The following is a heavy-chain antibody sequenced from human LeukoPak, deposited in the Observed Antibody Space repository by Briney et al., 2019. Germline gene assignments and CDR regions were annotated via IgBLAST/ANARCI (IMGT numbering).Heavy chain of an antibody. J-gene: IGHJ4*02. CDR3: ARRDTYYDFWSGYKGAAYFDY. CDR2: IKQDGSEK. Sequence: GGSLRLTCAASGFTFSSYWMSWVRQAPGKGLEWVANIKQDGSEKYYVDSVKGRFTISRDNAKNSLYLQMNSLRAEDTAVYYCARRDTYYDFWSGYKGAAYFDYWGQGTLVTVSS. V-gene: IGHV3-7*01. CDR1: GFTFSSYW. D-gene: IGHD3-3*01.